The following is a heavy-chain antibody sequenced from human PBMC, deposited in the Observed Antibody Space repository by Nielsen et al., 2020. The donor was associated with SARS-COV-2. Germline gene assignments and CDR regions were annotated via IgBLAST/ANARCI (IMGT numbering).Heavy chain of an antibody. CDR2: ISGSGGST. D-gene: IGHD4-11*01. CDR1: GFTFSSYA. Sequence: GGSLRLSCAPSGFTFSSYAMSWVRQAPGKGLEWVSAISGSGGSTYYADSVKGRFTISRDNSKNTLYLQMNSLRAEDTAVYYCVQTGTVIWYYFDYWGQGTLVTVSS. CDR3: VQTGTVIWYYFDY. J-gene: IGHJ4*02. V-gene: IGHV3-23*01.